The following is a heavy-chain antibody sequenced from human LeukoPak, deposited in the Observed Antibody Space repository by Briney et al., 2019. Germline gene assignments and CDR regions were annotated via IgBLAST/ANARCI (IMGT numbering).Heavy chain of an antibody. J-gene: IGHJ3*02. Sequence: SETLSLTCTVSGCSISSYYWSWIRQPPGKGLEWIGYIYYSGSTNYNPSLKSRVTISVDTSKNQFSLKLSSVTAADTAVYNCARVVRDGYNLDAFDIGGQGTMVTVSS. CDR2: IYYSGST. CDR1: GCSISSYY. CDR3: ARVVRDGYNLDAFDI. V-gene: IGHV4-59*01. D-gene: IGHD5-24*01.